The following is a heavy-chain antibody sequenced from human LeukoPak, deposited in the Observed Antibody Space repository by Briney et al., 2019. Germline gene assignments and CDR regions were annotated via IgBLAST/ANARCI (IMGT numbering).Heavy chain of an antibody. J-gene: IGHJ4*02. CDR3: ARGGPGYCSSTSCFTYGDY. V-gene: IGHV3-33*01. D-gene: IGHD2-2*02. CDR1: GFTFSSYG. CDR2: IWYDGSNK. Sequence: GRSLRLSCAASGFTFSSYGMHWVRQAPGKGLEGVAVIWYDGSNKYYADSVKGRFTISRDNSKNTLYLQMNSLRAEDTAVYYCARGGPGYCSSTSCFTYGDYWGQGTLVTVSS.